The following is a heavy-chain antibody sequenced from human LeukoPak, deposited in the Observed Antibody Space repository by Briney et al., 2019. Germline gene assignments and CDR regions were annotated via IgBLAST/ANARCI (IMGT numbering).Heavy chain of an antibody. D-gene: IGHD3-10*01. CDR3: ARRLGRKFGERFYYYHYMDV. Sequence: PSETLSLTCTVSGGSLSPHYWSWLRQSPGKGLEWIGYIFHNGSPNYNPSLKSRVTISLDTSKNQFSLKLSSVTAADTAVYYCARRLGRKFGERFYYYHYMDVWGKGTTVTISS. V-gene: IGHV4-59*11. CDR1: GGSLSPHY. J-gene: IGHJ6*03. CDR2: IFHNGSP.